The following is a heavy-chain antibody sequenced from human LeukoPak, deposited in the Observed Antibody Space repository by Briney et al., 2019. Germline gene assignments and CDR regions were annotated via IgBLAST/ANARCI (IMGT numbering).Heavy chain of an antibody. J-gene: IGHJ4*02. Sequence: GGSLRLSCAASGFTFGSYAMSWVRQAPGKGLEWVSAISGSGGSTYYADSVKGRFTISRDNSKNTLYLQMNSLRAEDTAVYYCAKGTASSSSGWYYFDYWGQGTLVTVSS. CDR1: GFTFGSYA. CDR2: ISGSGGST. D-gene: IGHD6-19*01. V-gene: IGHV3-23*01. CDR3: AKGTASSSSGWYYFDY.